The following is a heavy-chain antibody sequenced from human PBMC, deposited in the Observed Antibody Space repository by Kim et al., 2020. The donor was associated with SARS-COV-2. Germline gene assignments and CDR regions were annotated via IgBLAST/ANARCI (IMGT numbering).Heavy chain of an antibody. V-gene: IGHV5-51*01. CDR3: ARHDSADY. CDR2: IYPDDSDT. CDR1: GYTFTNYW. Sequence: GESLKISCKGSGYTFTNYWIGWVRQMPGKGLEWMGIIYPDDSDTRYSPSFQGQVTISADKSISTAYLRWSSLKVSDTAMYYCARHDSADYWGQGTLVTVS. J-gene: IGHJ4*02. D-gene: IGHD2-21*01.